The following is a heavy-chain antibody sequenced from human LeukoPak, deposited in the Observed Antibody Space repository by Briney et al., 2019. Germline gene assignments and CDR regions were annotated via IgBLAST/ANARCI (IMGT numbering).Heavy chain of an antibody. V-gene: IGHV3-21*01. CDR3: ARNHSSWYYFDY. D-gene: IGHD6-13*01. CDR1: GFTFSSYS. Sequence: GGSLRLSCAASGFTFSSYSMNWVRQAPGKGLGWVSSISSSSSYIYYADSVKGRFTISRDNAKNSLYLQMNSLRAEDTAVYYCARNHSSWYYFDYWGQGTLVTVSS. J-gene: IGHJ4*02. CDR2: ISSSSSYI.